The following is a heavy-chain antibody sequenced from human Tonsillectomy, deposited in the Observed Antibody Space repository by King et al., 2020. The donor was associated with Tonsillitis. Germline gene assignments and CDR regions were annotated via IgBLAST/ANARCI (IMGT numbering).Heavy chain of an antibody. J-gene: IGHJ6*02. V-gene: IGHV3-48*04. D-gene: IGHD3-22*01. Sequence: QLVQSGGGLVQPGGSLRLSCAASGFTFSDYSMNWVRQAPGKGLEWVSYISSSSSIIYYADSVKGRFTISRDNAKNSLYLQMNSLRAEDTAVYYCARERAGYYDSSGYFIYYYGMDVWGQGTTVTVSS. CDR1: GFTFSDYS. CDR3: ARERAGYYDSSGYFIYYYGMDV. CDR2: ISSSSSII.